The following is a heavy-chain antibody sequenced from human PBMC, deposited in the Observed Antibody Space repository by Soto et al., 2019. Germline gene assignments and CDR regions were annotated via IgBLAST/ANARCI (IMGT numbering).Heavy chain of an antibody. D-gene: IGHD2-21*02. CDR2: IYYSGST. CDR1: GVSINSGDYY. J-gene: IGHJ4*02. CDR3: ARSRCSGGACYFFDY. V-gene: IGHV4-31*03. Sequence: QVQLQESGPGLVKPSQTLSLTCTVSGVSINSGDYYWSWIRQHPGKGLEWIGYIYYSGSTFYNPSLKSRVSISLDTSKNLFSLNLNSVTAADTAVYSCARSRCSGGACYFFDYWGQGTLVTVSS.